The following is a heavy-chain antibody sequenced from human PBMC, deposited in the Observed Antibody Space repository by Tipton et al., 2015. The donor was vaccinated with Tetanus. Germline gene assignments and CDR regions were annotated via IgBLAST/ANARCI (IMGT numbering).Heavy chain of an antibody. V-gene: IGHV3-33*01. Sequence: SLRLSCAASGFTFSSYGMHWVRQAPGKGLEWVAVIWYDGSNKYYADSVKGRFTISRDNSKNTLYLQMNSLRAEDTAVYYCARDHRPTSRGSESYYYYGLDVWGQGTTVTVSS. D-gene: IGHD3-10*01. CDR3: ARDHRPTSRGSESYYYYGLDV. CDR1: GFTFSSYG. CDR2: IWYDGSNK. J-gene: IGHJ6*02.